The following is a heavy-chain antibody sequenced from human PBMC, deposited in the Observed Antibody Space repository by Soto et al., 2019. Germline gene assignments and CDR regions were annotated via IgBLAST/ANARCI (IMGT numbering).Heavy chain of an antibody. J-gene: IGHJ5*02. CDR2: IKPDGSVK. V-gene: IGHV3-7*04. D-gene: IGHD3-22*01. CDR3: ARDQGYDSRGPRFDP. Sequence: EVQLVESGGGLVQPGGSLRLSCVASGFTFSSNWMSWVRQAPGKGLEWVANIKPDGSVKYYVDSVKGRFTISRDNAKNSLYLQMNSLRAEDTAMYYCARDQGYDSRGPRFDPWGQGTLVTVSS. CDR1: GFTFSSNW.